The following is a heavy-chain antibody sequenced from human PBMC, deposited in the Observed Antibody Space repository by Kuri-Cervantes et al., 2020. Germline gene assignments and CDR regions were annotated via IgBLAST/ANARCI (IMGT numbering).Heavy chain of an antibody. CDR3: ARVLLYYDILTGYYKSGYFDY. V-gene: IGHV4-4*02. D-gene: IGHD3-9*01. CDR1: GGSISSSNW. J-gene: IGHJ4*02. Sequence: GSLRLSCAVSGGSISSSNWWSWVRQPPGKGLEWIGEIYHSGSTNYNPSLKSRVTISVGKSKNQFSLKLSSVTAADTAVYYCARVLLYYDILTGYYKSGYFDYWGQRTLVTVSS. CDR2: IYHSGST.